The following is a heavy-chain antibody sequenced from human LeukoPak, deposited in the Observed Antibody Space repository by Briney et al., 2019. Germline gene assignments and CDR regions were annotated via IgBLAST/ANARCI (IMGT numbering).Heavy chain of an antibody. CDR3: AREYCSSTSCSRHYYYYGMDV. J-gene: IGHJ6*04. Sequence: ASVKVSCKASGYTFTNYYMHWVRQAPGQGLEWMGIINPSGGSTSYAQKFQGRVTMTRDTSTSTVYMELSSLRSEDTAVYYCAREYCSSTSCSRHYYYYGMDVWGKGTTVTVSS. CDR1: GYTFTNYY. CDR2: INPSGGST. V-gene: IGHV1-46*01. D-gene: IGHD2-2*01.